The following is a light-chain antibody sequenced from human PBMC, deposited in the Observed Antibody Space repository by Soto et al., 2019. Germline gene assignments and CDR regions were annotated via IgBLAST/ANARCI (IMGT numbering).Light chain of an antibody. Sequence: DIQMTQSPSSLSASVGDRVTITCQASQDITNYLNWYQQKPGKAPKLLIYDASNLEKGVPSRFSGSGSGTDFNLTINSLQPEDFATYFCQQSFTTPLTFGGGTKVDIK. CDR1: QDITNY. J-gene: IGKJ4*01. CDR3: QQSFTTPLT. V-gene: IGKV1-39*01. CDR2: DAS.